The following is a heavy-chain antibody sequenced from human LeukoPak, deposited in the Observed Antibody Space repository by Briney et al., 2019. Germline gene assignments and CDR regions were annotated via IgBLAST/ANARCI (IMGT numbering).Heavy chain of an antibody. Sequence: SETLSLTCAVSGYSISSGYYWGWIRQPPGKGLEWIGSIYHSGSTYYNPSLKSRVTISVDTSKNQFSLKLSSVTAADTAVYYCARDWGYYGSGSLPFYYYYYGMDVWGKGTTVTVSS. J-gene: IGHJ6*04. V-gene: IGHV4-38-2*02. CDR3: ARDWGYYGSGSLPFYYYYYGMDV. CDR1: GYSISSGYY. CDR2: IYHSGST. D-gene: IGHD3-10*01.